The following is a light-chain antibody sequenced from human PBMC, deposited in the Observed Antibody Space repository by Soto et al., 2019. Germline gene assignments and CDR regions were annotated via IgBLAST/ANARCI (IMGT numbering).Light chain of an antibody. CDR1: QGISNY. CDR2: AAS. Sequence: DIQMTQSSSSLSASVGDRVTITCRASQGISNYLAWYQQKPGNVPKLLIYAASTLQSGVPSRFSGSGSGTDFTLTISSLQPEDVAIYYCQKYNSAPRTFGQGTKVEIK. J-gene: IGKJ1*01. CDR3: QKYNSAPRT. V-gene: IGKV1-27*01.